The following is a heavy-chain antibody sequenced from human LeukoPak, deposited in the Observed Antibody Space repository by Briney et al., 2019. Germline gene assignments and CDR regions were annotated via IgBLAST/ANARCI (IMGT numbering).Heavy chain of an antibody. CDR3: ARSIAVAGSKLVDY. D-gene: IGHD6-19*01. CDR1: GGSISSSNW. J-gene: IGHJ4*02. CDR2: IYHSGST. V-gene: IGHV4-4*02. Sequence: SETLSLTCAVSGGSISSSNWWSWVRQPPGKGLEWIGEIYHSGSTNYNPSLKGRVTISVDKSKNQFSLKLSSVTAADTAVYYCARSIAVAGSKLVDYWGQGTLVTVSS.